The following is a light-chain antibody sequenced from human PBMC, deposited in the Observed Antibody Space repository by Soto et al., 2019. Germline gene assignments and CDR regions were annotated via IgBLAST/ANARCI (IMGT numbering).Light chain of an antibody. J-gene: IGKJ2*03. CDR2: GAI. V-gene: IGKV3-20*01. CDR1: QNISSSS. CDR3: QQYGNSPMYS. Sequence: EIGLTQSPGTLSLSPGERAPLSCRASQNISSSSLAWYQQKPGQAPRLLIYGAISRATGIPDRFSGSGSGTDFTLTISRLEPEDFAVYYCQQYGNSPMYSFAQGTKLEI.